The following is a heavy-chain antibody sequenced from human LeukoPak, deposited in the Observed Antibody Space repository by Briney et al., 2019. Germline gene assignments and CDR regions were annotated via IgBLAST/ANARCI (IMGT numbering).Heavy chain of an antibody. CDR1: GFTFSTYW. Sequence: PGGSLRLSCAASGFTFSTYWIHWVRQSPGKGLVRVSRINSDGGNTVYADSAKGRFTISRDNVKNIVYLQMNSLRAEDTAVYFCARESYSNYAYDMWGQGTMVIVSS. V-gene: IGHV3-74*01. J-gene: IGHJ3*02. CDR3: ARESYSNYAYDM. D-gene: IGHD6-13*01. CDR2: INSDGGNT.